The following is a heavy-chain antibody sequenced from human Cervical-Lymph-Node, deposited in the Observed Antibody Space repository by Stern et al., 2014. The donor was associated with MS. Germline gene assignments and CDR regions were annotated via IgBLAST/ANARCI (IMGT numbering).Heavy chain of an antibody. Sequence: QAQLVQSGAEVKKPGASVKVSCKASGHTFTSYYMHWVRQAPGQGLEWMGIINPSGGSTSFAQKFQGRITMTRDTSTSTVYMELSSLRSEDTAVYYCAPAPTERSISLWGQGTLVTVSS. V-gene: IGHV1-46*01. CDR1: GHTFTSYY. CDR2: INPSGGST. D-gene: IGHD5-24*01. J-gene: IGHJ4*02. CDR3: APAPTERSISL.